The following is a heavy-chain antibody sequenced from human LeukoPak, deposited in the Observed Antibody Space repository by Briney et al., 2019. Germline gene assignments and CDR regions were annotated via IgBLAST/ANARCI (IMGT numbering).Heavy chain of an antibody. CDR1: GFTVSTAGFTFNNAW. V-gene: IGHV3-15*01. CDR2: IKSISDGGTT. CDR3: TTDLLDY. J-gene: IGHJ4*02. Sequence: GGSLRLSCAASGFTVSTAGFTFNNAWMSWVRQAPGKGLEWVGRIKSISDGGTTDYGAPVKGRFTFSRDDSKNTVYLQMNSLKTEDTAVYYCTTDLLDYWGQGTLVTVSS.